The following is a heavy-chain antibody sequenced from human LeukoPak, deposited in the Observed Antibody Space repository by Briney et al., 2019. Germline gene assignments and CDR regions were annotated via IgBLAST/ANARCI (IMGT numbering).Heavy chain of an antibody. CDR3: ARQVVEMATISAFDI. J-gene: IGHJ3*02. D-gene: IGHD5-24*01. V-gene: IGHV4-61*02. CDR2: IYPSGDS. CDR1: GGSISSGSFY. Sequence: SETLSLTCTVSGGSISSGSFYWSWIRQTAGKGLEWIGRIYPSGDSQYSPSFRSRATISLDTRNQFSLKLSSVTAADTAVYYCARQVVEMATISAFDIWGQGTMVTVSS.